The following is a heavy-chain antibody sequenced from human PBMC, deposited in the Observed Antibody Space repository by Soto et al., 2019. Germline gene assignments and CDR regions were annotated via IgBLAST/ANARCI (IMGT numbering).Heavy chain of an antibody. D-gene: IGHD3-3*01. V-gene: IGHV4-59*01. CDR1: GVSISSYY. CDR2: IYYSGST. Sequence: SETLSLTCTVSGVSISSYYWSWIRQPPGKGLEWIGYIYYSGSTNYNPSLKSRVTISVDTSKNQFSLKLSSVTAADTAVHYCASGPRYDFWSGYYTGLGVWGQGTTVTVSS. CDR3: ASGPRYDFWSGYYTGLGV. J-gene: IGHJ6*02.